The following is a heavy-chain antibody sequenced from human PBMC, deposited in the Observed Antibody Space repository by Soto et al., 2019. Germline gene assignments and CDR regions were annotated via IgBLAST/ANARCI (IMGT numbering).Heavy chain of an antibody. CDR3: AKDLLYYYDSSGYSHPFHLTVDAFDI. Sequence: PRLSCAASGFTFSSYAMSWVRQAPGKGLEWVSAISGSGGSTYYADSVKGRFTISRDNSKNTLYLQMDSLRAEDTAVYYCAKDLLYYYDSSGYSHPFHLTVDAFDIWGQGTMVTVSS. V-gene: IGHV3-23*01. J-gene: IGHJ3*02. CDR1: GFTFSSYA. D-gene: IGHD3-22*01. CDR2: ISGSGGST.